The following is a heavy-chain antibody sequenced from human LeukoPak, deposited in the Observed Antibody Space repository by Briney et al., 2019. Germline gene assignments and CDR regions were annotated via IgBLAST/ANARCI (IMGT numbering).Heavy chain of an antibody. CDR3: ARDLGDLVRGVISGWFDP. Sequence: VASVKVSCKASGYTFTGYYMHWVRQAPGQGLEWMGWINPNSGGTNYAQKFQGWVTMTRVTSISTAYMELSRLRSDDTAVYYCARDLGDLVRGVISGWFDPWGQGTLVTVSS. D-gene: IGHD3-10*01. V-gene: IGHV1-2*04. CDR1: GYTFTGYY. CDR2: INPNSGGT. J-gene: IGHJ5*02.